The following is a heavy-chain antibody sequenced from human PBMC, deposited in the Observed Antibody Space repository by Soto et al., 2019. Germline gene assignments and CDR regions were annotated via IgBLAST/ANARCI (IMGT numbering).Heavy chain of an antibody. CDR2: ISYDGSNK. CDR1: GFTFSSYA. Sequence: SGGSLRLSCAASGFTFSSYAMHWVRQAPGKGLEWVAVISYDGSNKYYADSVKGRLTISRDNSKNTLSLQMNSLRAEDTAVYYCARDPSPYSSSGNWFDPWGQGTLVTVSS. CDR3: ARDPSPYSSSGNWFDP. V-gene: IGHV3-30-3*01. D-gene: IGHD6-13*01. J-gene: IGHJ5*02.